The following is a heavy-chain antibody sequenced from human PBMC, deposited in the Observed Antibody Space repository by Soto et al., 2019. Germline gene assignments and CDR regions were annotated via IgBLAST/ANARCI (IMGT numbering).Heavy chain of an antibody. Sequence: QVQLQQWGAGLLKPSETLSLTCAVYGGSFSGYYWSWIRQPPGKGLEWIGEINHSGSTNYNPSLKSRVTISVDTSKNQFSLKLSSVTAADTAVYYCARVKQYTSSLEYYFDYWGQGTLVTVSS. J-gene: IGHJ4*02. CDR3: ARVKQYTSSLEYYFDY. CDR2: INHSGST. V-gene: IGHV4-34*01. CDR1: GGSFSGYY. D-gene: IGHD6-6*01.